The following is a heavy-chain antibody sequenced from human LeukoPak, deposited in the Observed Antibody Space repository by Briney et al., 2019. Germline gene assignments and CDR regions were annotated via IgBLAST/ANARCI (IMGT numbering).Heavy chain of an antibody. CDR2: IKQDGSEK. J-gene: IGHJ5*02. CDR3: ARDRARYSSGWYFGFDP. V-gene: IGHV3-7*01. CDR1: GFTFSSCG. D-gene: IGHD6-19*01. Sequence: QPGGSLLLSCAASGFTFSSCGITWVRQAPGKGLEWVANIKQDGSEKYYVDSVKGRFTISRDNAKNSLYLQMNSLRAEDTAVYYCARDRARYSSGWYFGFDPWGQGTLVTVSS.